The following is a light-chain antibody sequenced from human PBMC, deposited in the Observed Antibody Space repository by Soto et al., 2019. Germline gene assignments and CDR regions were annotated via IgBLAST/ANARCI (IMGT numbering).Light chain of an antibody. CDR2: EVS. V-gene: IGLV2-14*01. Sequence: QSALTQPASVSGSPGQSITISCTGTSSDIGNYDFVSWYQQVPGTAPKAMIYEVSSRPSGVSNRFSGSKSGNTASLTISGLQAEDEAYYYCSSYAGSYTWVFGGGTKLTVL. CDR1: SSDIGNYDF. J-gene: IGLJ3*02. CDR3: SSYAGSYTWV.